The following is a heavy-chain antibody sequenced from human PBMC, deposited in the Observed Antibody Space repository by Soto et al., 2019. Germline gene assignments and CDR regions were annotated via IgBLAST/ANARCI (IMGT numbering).Heavy chain of an antibody. J-gene: IGHJ4*02. CDR2: INANNVNT. D-gene: IGHD6-13*01. Sequence: ASVKVSCKASGYTFTGYYMHWVRQAPGQGLEWMGWINANNVNTNYAQKLQGRVTMTTDTSTSTAYMELRSLSSDDTAVYYCARDVEQLHFDYWGQGTLVTVSS. CDR1: GYTFTGYY. V-gene: IGHV1-18*04. CDR3: ARDVEQLHFDY.